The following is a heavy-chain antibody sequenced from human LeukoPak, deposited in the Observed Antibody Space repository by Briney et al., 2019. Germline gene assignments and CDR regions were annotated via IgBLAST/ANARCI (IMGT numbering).Heavy chain of an antibody. Sequence: GGSLRLSCAASGFTVGNNYMNWVRQAPGKGLEWVSLIFSHGETSYADSVKGRFTISRDNSKNTLYLQMNGLRVEDTAVYYCPRDPPAVSINTFAWGRGTLVTVSS. CDR1: GFTVGNNY. CDR3: PRDPPAVSINTFA. CDR2: IFSHGET. V-gene: IGHV3-66*01. D-gene: IGHD5-12*01. J-gene: IGHJ4*02.